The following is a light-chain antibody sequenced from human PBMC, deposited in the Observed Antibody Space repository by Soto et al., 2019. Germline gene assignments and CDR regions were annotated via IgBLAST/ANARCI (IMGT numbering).Light chain of an antibody. CDR1: SSDVGSSNL. CDR3: CSYAGSSTHV. CDR2: EVS. V-gene: IGLV2-23*02. Sequence: SALTQPASVSGSPGQSITFSRTGTSSDVGSSNLVSWYQQHPGKAPKLLIYEVSKRPSGVSNRFSGSKSGNTASLTISGLQAEDEADYYCCSYAGSSTHVFGTGTKVTVL. J-gene: IGLJ1*01.